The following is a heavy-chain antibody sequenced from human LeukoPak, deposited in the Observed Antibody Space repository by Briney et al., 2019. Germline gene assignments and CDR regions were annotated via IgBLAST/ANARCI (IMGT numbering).Heavy chain of an antibody. CDR3: ARAEYCSSTSCYTGAFDI. J-gene: IGHJ3*02. CDR2: ISSSSSYI. V-gene: IGHV3-21*01. Sequence: KPGGSLRLSCAASGFTFSSYSMNWVRQAPGKGLEWVSSISSSSSYIYYADSVKGRFTISRDNAKNSLYLQMNSLRAEGTAVYYCARAEYCSSTSCYTGAFDIWGQGTMVTVSS. CDR1: GFTFSSYS. D-gene: IGHD2-2*02.